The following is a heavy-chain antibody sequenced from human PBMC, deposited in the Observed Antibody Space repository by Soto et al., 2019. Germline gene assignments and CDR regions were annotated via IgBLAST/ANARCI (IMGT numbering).Heavy chain of an antibody. V-gene: IGHV4-4*02. CDR1: GGSISSSNW. CDR2: IHHSGTT. CDR3: ARVRQYCSGTSCYLDP. Sequence: SETLSLTCAVSGGSISSSNWWHWVRQPPGKGLGWIGEIHHSGTTNYNPSLKSRVAISVDKSKNQFSLKLNSVTAADTAVYYCARVRQYCSGTSCYLDPWGQGTLVTVSS. D-gene: IGHD2-2*01. J-gene: IGHJ5*02.